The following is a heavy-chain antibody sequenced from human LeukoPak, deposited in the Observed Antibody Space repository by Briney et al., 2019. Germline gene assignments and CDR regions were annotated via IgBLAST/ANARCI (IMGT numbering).Heavy chain of an antibody. V-gene: IGHV4-34*01. Sequence: SETLSLTCAVYGGSFSVYYWTWIRQPPGKGLEWIGEISHSGSTNFNPSLKSRVSMSVDTSQNQFSLKLNSVTAADTAVYYCARGQSPSSWHIPFGSWGQGTLVTVSS. CDR3: ARGQSPSSWHIPFGS. J-gene: IGHJ4*02. CDR1: GGSFSVYY. D-gene: IGHD6-13*01. CDR2: ISHSGST.